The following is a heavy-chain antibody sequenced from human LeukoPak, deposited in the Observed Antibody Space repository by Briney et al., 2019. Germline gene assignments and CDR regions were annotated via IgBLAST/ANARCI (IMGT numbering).Heavy chain of an antibody. V-gene: IGHV3-30-3*01. D-gene: IGHD2-8*01. Sequence: GGSLRLSCAASGFTFSSYAMHWVRQAPGKGLEWXXXXXXXGSNKYYADSVKGRFTISRDNSKNTLYLQMNSLRAEDTAVYYCARGPERTGVGTRYYYDMDVWGQGTTVTVSS. J-gene: IGHJ6*02. CDR3: ARGPERTGVGTRYYYDMDV. CDR1: GFTFSSYA. CDR2: XXXXGSNK.